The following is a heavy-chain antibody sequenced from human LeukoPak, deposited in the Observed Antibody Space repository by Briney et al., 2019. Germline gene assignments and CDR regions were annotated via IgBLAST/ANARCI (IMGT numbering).Heavy chain of an antibody. CDR1: GYTFTSYG. J-gene: IGHJ6*04. V-gene: IGHV1-69*06. CDR3: ARSPVRGYSYQNYYGMDV. Sequence: SVKVSCKASGYTFTSYGISWVRQAPGQGLEWMGGIIPIFGTANYAQKFQGRVTITADKSTSTAYMELSSLRSEDTAVYYCARSPVRGYSYQNYYGMDVWGKGTTVTVSS. D-gene: IGHD5-18*01. CDR2: IIPIFGTA.